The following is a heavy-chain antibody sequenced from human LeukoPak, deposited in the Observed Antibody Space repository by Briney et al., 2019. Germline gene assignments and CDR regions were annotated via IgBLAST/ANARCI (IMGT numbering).Heavy chain of an antibody. J-gene: IGHJ4*02. CDR2: IRSEVSNK. CDR3: AKDLHPMVGAKTFDC. V-gene: IGHV3-30*02. CDR1: GFTFSTYG. D-gene: IGHD1-26*01. Sequence: AGGSLRLSCAPSGFTFSTYGMHWVRQAASKWLEWVAFIRSEVSNKYYADSMKGRFTISTDTSKKTPFVEINSLRAEDTAVYYCAKDLHPMVGAKTFDCWGQGTLVTVSS.